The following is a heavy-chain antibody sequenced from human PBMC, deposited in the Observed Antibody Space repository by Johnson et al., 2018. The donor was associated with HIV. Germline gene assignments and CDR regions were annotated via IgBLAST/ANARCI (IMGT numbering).Heavy chain of an antibody. V-gene: IGHV3-30-3*01. CDR1: GFTFSSYA. CDR2: ISYDGSNK. CDR3: AKVRLALGLSREAFDI. D-gene: IGHD3-3*02. J-gene: IGHJ3*02. Sequence: QVQLVESGGGVVQPGRSLRLSCAASGFTFSSYAMHWVRQAPGKGLEWVAVISYDGSNKYYADSVKGRFTISRDNSKNTLYLQMNSLRAEDTALYYCAKVRLALGLSREAFDIWGQGTMVTVSS.